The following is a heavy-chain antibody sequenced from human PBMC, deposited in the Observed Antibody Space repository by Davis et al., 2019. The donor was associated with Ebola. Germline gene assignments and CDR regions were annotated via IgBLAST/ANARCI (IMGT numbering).Heavy chain of an antibody. CDR3: ARHRSPCSSTSCAPGDAFDI. V-gene: IGHV4-39*01. D-gene: IGHD2-2*01. CDR2: IYYSGST. J-gene: IGHJ3*02. CDR1: GGSFSGYY. Sequence: PSETLSLTCAVYGGSFSGYYWGWIRQPPGKGLEWIGSIYYSGSTYYNPSLKSRVTISVDTSKNQFSLKLSSVTAADTAVYYCARHRSPCSSTSCAPGDAFDIWGQGTMVTVSS.